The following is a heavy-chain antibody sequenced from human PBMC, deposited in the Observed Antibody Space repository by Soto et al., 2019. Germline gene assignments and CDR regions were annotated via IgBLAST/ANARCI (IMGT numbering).Heavy chain of an antibody. Sequence: PGESLKISCKGSGYSFTSYWIGWVRQMPGKGLEWMGIIYPGDSDTRYSPSFQGQVTISADKSISTAYLQWSSLKASDTAMYYCAGNYYDILTGWLGMDVWGQGTTVTVSS. V-gene: IGHV5-51*01. CDR3: AGNYYDILTGWLGMDV. D-gene: IGHD3-9*01. CDR1: GYSFTSYW. CDR2: IYPGDSDT. J-gene: IGHJ6*02.